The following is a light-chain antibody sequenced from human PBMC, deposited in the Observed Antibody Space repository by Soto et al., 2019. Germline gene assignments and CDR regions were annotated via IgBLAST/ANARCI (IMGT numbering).Light chain of an antibody. CDR1: SSDVGRYNL. J-gene: IGLJ1*01. V-gene: IGLV2-23*01. CDR3: CSHVGSSSFV. CDR2: EAS. Sequence: QSALTQPASVSGSPGQSITISCTGTSSDVGRYNLVSWYQQHPGKAPKLMIYEASKRPSGVSNRFSASKSGNTASLTVSGLQAEDEADYYCCSHVGSSSFVFGTGTKVTVL.